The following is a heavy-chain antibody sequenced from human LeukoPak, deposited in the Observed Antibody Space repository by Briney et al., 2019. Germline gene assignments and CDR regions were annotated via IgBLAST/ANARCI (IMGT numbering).Heavy chain of an antibody. D-gene: IGHD1-26*01. J-gene: IGHJ3*02. Sequence: PGGSLRVSCAVSGYTVSSNYMSWVPQAPGGGGVGVSNIYSGGSTFYADSVKGRFTISRDNSKNTLYLQMNSLRAEDTAVYYWAWGGSYISAFDIWGQGTMVTVSS. CDR1: GYTVSSNY. V-gene: IGHV3-53*01. CDR2: IYSGGST. CDR3: AWGGSYISAFDI.